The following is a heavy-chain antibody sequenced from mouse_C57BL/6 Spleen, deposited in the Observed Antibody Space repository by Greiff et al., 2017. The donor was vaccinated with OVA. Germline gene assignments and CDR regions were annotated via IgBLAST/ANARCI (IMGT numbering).Heavy chain of an antibody. V-gene: IGHV5-17*01. CDR3: ARAWFAY. J-gene: IGHJ3*01. Sequence: VQLKESGGGLVKPGGSLKLSCAASGFTFSDYGMHWVRQAPEKGLEWVAYISSGSSTIYYADTVKGRFTISRDNAKNTLFLQMTSLRSEDTAMYYCARAWFAYWGQGTLVTVSA. CDR2: ISSGSSTI. CDR1: GFTFSDYG.